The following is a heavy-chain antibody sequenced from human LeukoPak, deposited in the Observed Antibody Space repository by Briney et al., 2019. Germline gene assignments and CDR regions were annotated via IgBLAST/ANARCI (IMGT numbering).Heavy chain of an antibody. J-gene: IGHJ4*02. Sequence: RASVKVSCKASGGTFSSYAISWVRQAPGQGFEWMGRIVPILGIANYAQKFQGRVTITADKSTSTAYMELSSLRSEDTAVYYCARTKYSGYDFGIDYWGQGTLVTVSS. CDR1: GGTFSSYA. CDR3: ARTKYSGYDFGIDY. CDR2: IVPILGIA. D-gene: IGHD5-12*01. V-gene: IGHV1-69*04.